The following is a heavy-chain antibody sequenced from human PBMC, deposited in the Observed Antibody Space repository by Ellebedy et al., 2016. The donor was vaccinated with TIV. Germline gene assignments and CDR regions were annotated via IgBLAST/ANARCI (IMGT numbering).Heavy chain of an antibody. Sequence: GGSLRLSXAASGFTFSDYGMHWVRQAPGKGLEWVAVISFDGSNKYYADSVKGRFTISRDNSKKTLYLHMNSLRREDMAVYYCAKDPGSGSYKEGGGEYFQHWGQGTLVTVSS. CDR1: GFTFSDYG. CDR3: AKDPGSGSYKEGGGEYFQH. CDR2: ISFDGSNK. D-gene: IGHD1-26*01. J-gene: IGHJ1*01. V-gene: IGHV3-30*18.